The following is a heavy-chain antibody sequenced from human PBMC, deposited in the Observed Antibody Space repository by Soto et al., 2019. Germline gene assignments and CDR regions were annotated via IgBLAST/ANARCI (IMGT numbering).Heavy chain of an antibody. Sequence: QSQTLSLTCAISGDSVSSNSAAWNWIRQSPSRGLEWLGRTYYRSKWFNDYAISVKSRLIINPDTSKNQFSLQLTSVTPEDTAVYYCARERYSSGLFYVVDVWGQGTTVTVSS. CDR2: TYYRSKWFN. D-gene: IGHD6-19*01. CDR1: GDSVSSNSAA. J-gene: IGHJ6*02. V-gene: IGHV6-1*01. CDR3: ARERYSSGLFYVVDV.